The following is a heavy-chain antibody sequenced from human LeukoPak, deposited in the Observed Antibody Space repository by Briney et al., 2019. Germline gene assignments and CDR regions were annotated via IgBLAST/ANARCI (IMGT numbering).Heavy chain of an antibody. Sequence: PGGSLRLSCAASGFTFSSYAMHWVRQAPGKGLEWVAVISYDGSNKYYADSVKGRFTISRDNSKNTLYLQMNSLRAEDTAVYYCAKSPWIQLWSPFDYWGQGTLVTVSS. J-gene: IGHJ4*02. CDR2: ISYDGSNK. V-gene: IGHV3-30*18. D-gene: IGHD5-18*01. CDR3: AKSPWIQLWSPFDY. CDR1: GFTFSSYA.